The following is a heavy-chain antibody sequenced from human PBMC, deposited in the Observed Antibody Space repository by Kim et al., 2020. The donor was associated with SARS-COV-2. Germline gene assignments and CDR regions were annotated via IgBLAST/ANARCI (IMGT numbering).Heavy chain of an antibody. CDR3: ARRAVPD. V-gene: IGHV3-23*01. J-gene: IGHJ4*02. CDR1: GFTFNSYD. Sequence: GGSLRLSCAASGFTFNSYDMSWFRQAPEKGLEWISYIAPSGATFYSDSVKGRFTISGDTSNNTAPLQLNSLRAEDTAAYYYARRAVPDWGRGTLGNVPS. CDR2: IAPSGAT.